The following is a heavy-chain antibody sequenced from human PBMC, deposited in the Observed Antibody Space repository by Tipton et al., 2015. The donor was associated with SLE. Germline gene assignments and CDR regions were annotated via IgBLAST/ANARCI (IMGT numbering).Heavy chain of an antibody. V-gene: IGHV4-31*03. CDR1: GGSISSGGYY. CDR3: ARAAFEGHCSSTSCSPGPFDY. J-gene: IGHJ4*02. CDR2: IYYSGST. D-gene: IGHD2-2*01. Sequence: TLSLTCTVSGGSISSGGYYWSWIRQHPGKGLEWIGYIYYSGSTYYNPSLKSRVTISVDTSKNQFSLKLSSVTAADTAVYYCARAAFEGHCSSTSCSPGPFDYWGQGTLATVSS.